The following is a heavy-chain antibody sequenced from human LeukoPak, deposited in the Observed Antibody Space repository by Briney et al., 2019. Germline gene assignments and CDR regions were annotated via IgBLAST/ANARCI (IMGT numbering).Heavy chain of an antibody. D-gene: IGHD3-9*01. CDR2: IFAGGGST. CDR1: GFTFSNYA. CDR3: AKWGDYDVLTGYYVPDY. V-gene: IGHV3-23*01. J-gene: IGHJ4*02. Sequence: GASLRLSCAASGFTFSNYAMTWVGQPQGKGLEWFSLIFAGGGSTYYADSVKGRFTVSRDNSKSTLYLQMNSLRAEDTALYYCAKWGDYDVLTGYYVPDYWGQGTLVTVSS.